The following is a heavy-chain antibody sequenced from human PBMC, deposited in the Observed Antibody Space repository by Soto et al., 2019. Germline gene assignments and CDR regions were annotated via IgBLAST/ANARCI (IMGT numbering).Heavy chain of an antibody. V-gene: IGHV3-21*01. CDR1: GFTFTDYT. CDR2: ISVGDAYR. Sequence: EVQLVESGGGLVKPGGSLRLSCAASGFTFTDYTMNWVRQAPGKGLEWVSSISVGDAYRYYADSVRGRFTVSRDNAENTLYLHMNSLRAEDTAVYYCVTTPAGTSGMREWGQGALVTVSS. D-gene: IGHD1-7*01. J-gene: IGHJ4*02. CDR3: VTTPAGTSGMRE.